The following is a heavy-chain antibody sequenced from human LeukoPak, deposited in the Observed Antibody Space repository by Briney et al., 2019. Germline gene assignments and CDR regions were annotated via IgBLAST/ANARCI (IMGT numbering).Heavy chain of an antibody. D-gene: IGHD2-15*01. CDR2: VYYSGGT. J-gene: IGHJ6*03. CDR1: GGSISSYY. V-gene: IGHV4-59*01. Sequence: PSETLSLTCTVSGGSISSYYWSWIRQPPGKGLEWIGYVYYSGGTNHNPSLKSRVTISVDTSKNHFTLKLSSVTAADTAVYYCARGLGYCSGGSCYSGFYYYMDVWGKGTTVTVSS. CDR3: ARGLGYCSGGSCYSGFYYYMDV.